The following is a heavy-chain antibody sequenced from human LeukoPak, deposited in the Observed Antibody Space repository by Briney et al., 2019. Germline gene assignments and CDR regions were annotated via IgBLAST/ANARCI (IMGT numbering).Heavy chain of an antibody. Sequence: GESLKISCTASGFTFGDYAMSWVRQAPGKGLEWVGFIRSKAYGGTTEYAASVKGRFTISRDDSKSIAYLQMNSLKTEDTAVYYCTRDRRGSYYVYAFDIWGQGTMVTVSS. CDR1: GFTFGDYA. CDR2: IRSKAYGGTT. CDR3: TRDRRGSYYVYAFDI. D-gene: IGHD1-26*01. J-gene: IGHJ3*02. V-gene: IGHV3-49*04.